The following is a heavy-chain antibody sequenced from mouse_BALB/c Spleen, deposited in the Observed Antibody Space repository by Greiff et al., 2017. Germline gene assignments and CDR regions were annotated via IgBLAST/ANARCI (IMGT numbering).Heavy chain of an antibody. J-gene: IGHJ1*01. Sequence: EVQLVESGPGLVKPSQSLSLTCSVTGYSITSGYYWNWIRQFPGNKLEWMGYISYDGSNNYNPSLKNRISITRDTSKNQFFLKLNSVTTEDTATYYCAREAVLRLRGYFDVWGAGTTVTVSS. CDR2: ISYDGSN. D-gene: IGHD1-2*01. V-gene: IGHV3-6*02. CDR3: AREAVLRLRGYFDV. CDR1: GYSITSGYY.